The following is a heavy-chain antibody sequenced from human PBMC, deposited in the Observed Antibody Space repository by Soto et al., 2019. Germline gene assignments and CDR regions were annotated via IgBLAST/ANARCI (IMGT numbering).Heavy chain of an antibody. J-gene: IGHJ4*02. CDR3: ARFAFQSPGGADSRGLDY. D-gene: IGHD3-22*01. V-gene: IGHV4-30-4*08. CDR1: GGSISSADHY. Sequence: QVQLRESGPGLVKPSQTLSLSCTVSGGSISSADHYWSWIRQSPGKALEWIGYIYDSGTTYYNPYLHSRVSTSVNASNTPVSLRLTSVTAADTALDDCARFAFQSPGGADSRGLDYWGQGTLVTVSS. CDR2: IYDSGTT.